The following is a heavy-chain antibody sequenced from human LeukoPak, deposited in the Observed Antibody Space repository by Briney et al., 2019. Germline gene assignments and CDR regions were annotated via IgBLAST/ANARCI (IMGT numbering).Heavy chain of an antibody. CDR2: ISGSGGSI. Sequence: GGSLRLSCAASGFTFSSYAMSWVRQAPGKGLEWVSAISGSGGSIYYADSVKGRFTISRDNSKNTLYLQMNSLRAEDTAVYYCAKAVYSSSSGYYYGMDVWGQGTTVTVSS. CDR1: GFTFSSYA. CDR3: AKAVYSSSSGYYYGMDV. D-gene: IGHD6-6*01. J-gene: IGHJ6*02. V-gene: IGHV3-23*01.